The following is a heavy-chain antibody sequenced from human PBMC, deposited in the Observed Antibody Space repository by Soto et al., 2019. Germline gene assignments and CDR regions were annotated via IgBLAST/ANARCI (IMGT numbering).Heavy chain of an antibody. Sequence: LRLSCSGSGFTFRDYALTWVRQAPGKGLEWIGYIYNGGSTYYRPSLESRMHMSLDATRNHYSLRLTSVTAADTAVYFCARAPVGLDTISYFDYWGQGKLVTVSS. J-gene: IGHJ4*02. CDR1: GFTFRDYA. D-gene: IGHD3-3*01. CDR2: IYNGGST. V-gene: IGHV4-30-2*05. CDR3: ARAPVGLDTISYFDY.